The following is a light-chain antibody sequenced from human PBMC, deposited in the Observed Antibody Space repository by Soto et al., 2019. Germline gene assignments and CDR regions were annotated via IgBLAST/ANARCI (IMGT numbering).Light chain of an antibody. J-gene: IGKJ4*01. CDR3: QQRSNWPPELT. Sequence: EIVMTQSPGTLSLSPGERATLSCRASQSVSSNFLAWYQQRPGQAPRLLMDGASSRAAGIPDRFSGSGSGTDFTLTISRLEPEDFAVYYCQQRSNWPPELTFGGGTKVEIK. CDR1: QSVSSNF. V-gene: IGKV3D-20*02. CDR2: GAS.